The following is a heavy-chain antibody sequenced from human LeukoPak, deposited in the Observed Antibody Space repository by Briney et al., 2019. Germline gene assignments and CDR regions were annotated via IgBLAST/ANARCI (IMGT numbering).Heavy chain of an antibody. CDR1: GFTFSSYE. V-gene: IGHV3-48*03. CDR3: ARFSSGWHDAFDI. D-gene: IGHD6-19*01. Sequence: GGSLRLSCAASGFTFSSYEMNWVRQAPGKGLEWVSYISSSGSTIYYADSVKGRFTISRDNSKNTLYIQMNSLRAEDTAVYYCARFSSGWHDAFDIWGQGTMVTVSS. J-gene: IGHJ3*02. CDR2: ISSSGSTI.